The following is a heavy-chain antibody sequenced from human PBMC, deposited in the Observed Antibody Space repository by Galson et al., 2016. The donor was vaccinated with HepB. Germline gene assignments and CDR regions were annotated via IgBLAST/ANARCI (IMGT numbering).Heavy chain of an antibody. J-gene: IGHJ4*02. D-gene: IGHD1-26*01. CDR2: ISFDGGHK. V-gene: IGHV3-30*04. CDR1: GIAFSNHP. CDR3: ATASNSGTIYYFDY. Sequence: SLRLSCAASGIAFSNHPMHWVRQTPGMGLEWLALISFDGGHKYYSDSVMGRFTIARDNSKSTVFLQLNSLRTEDTALYYCATASNSGTIYYFDYWGQGTLVTVSS.